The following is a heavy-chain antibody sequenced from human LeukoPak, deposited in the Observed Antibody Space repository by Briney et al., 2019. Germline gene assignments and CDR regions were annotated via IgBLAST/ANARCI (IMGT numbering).Heavy chain of an antibody. CDR1: GGSIYSTSYY. D-gene: IGHD2-2*03. CDR2: IYFGGNT. J-gene: IGHJ5*02. Sequence: SETLSLTCAVSGGSIYSTSYYWGWIRQPPGKGLEWIGNIYFGGNTYYNPSLKSRLTISVDTSKNQFSLKLSSVTAAGTAVYYCARLLRVGYCSTTSCNWFDPWGQGTLVTVSS. V-gene: IGHV4-39*07. CDR3: ARLLRVGYCSTTSCNWFDP.